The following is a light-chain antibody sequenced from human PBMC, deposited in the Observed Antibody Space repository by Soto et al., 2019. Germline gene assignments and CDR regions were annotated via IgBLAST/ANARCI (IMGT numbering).Light chain of an antibody. CDR1: SSDVGAYKY. V-gene: IGLV2-14*01. Sequence: QSALTQPPSASGSPGQSVTISCTGTSSDVGAYKYVSWYQQYPGKAPKVLIYAVNNRPSGISDRFSGSKSGNTASLTISGLQAEDEAVYYCNSYTNSDTVIFGGGTKVTVL. J-gene: IGLJ2*01. CDR2: AVN. CDR3: NSYTNSDTVI.